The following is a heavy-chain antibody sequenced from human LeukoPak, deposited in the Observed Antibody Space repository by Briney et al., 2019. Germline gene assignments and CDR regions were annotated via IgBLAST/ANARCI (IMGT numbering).Heavy chain of an antibody. D-gene: IGHD3-10*01. J-gene: IGHJ4*02. CDR2: IKSKTDGGTT. CDR3: TTGPPMVRGVIDY. Sequence: GGSLRPSCAASGFTFSNAWMSWFRQAPGKGLEWVGRIKSKTDGGTTDYAAPVKGRFTISRDDSKNTLYLQMNSLKTEDTAVYYCTTGPPMVRGVIDYWGQGTLVTVSS. CDR1: GFTFSNAW. V-gene: IGHV3-15*01.